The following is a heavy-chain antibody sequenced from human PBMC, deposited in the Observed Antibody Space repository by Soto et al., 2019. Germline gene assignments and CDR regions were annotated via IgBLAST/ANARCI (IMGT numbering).Heavy chain of an antibody. CDR3: ATSYGSGYRAFDY. CDR1: GDTFNFYT. J-gene: IGHJ4*02. V-gene: IGHV1-69*02. CDR2: INPILCMS. Sequence: QVQLVQSGAEVKKPGSSVRVSCKASGDTFNFYTINWVRQAPGLGLEWMGRINPILCMSTYAQNFRGRVTIIADKSTTTAYMELSGLRSEDTAMYYCATSYGSGYRAFDYWGQGALVTVSS. D-gene: IGHD3-10*01.